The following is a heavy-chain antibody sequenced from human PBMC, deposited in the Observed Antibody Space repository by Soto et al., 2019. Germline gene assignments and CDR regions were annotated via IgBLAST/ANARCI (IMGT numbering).Heavy chain of an antibody. Sequence: QVQLVQSGAEVKKPGASVKVSCKASGYTFTSYGISWVRQAPGQGLEWMGWISAYNGNTNYAQKLQGRVTITTDTSTRTAYMELRRLRSDDTAVYYCAREYDDSSGYYSHHFDYWGQGTLVTVSS. CDR2: ISAYNGNT. CDR3: AREYDDSSGYYSHHFDY. J-gene: IGHJ4*02. CDR1: GYTFTSYG. D-gene: IGHD3-22*01. V-gene: IGHV1-18*04.